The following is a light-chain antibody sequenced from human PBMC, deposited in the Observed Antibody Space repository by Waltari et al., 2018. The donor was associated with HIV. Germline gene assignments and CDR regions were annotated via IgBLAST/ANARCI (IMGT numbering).Light chain of an antibody. CDR1: HSLLNSNGYNY. J-gene: IGKJ1*01. CDR3: MQALQSPRT. V-gene: IGKV2-28*01. Sequence: DIVMTQSPLSLPVTPGEPASISCRSSHSLLNSNGYNYLDWYLQKPGQSPQLLIYLGSNRASGVPDRFSGSGSCTDFTLKISRVEAEDVGVYYCMQALQSPRTFGQGTTVEIK. CDR2: LGS.